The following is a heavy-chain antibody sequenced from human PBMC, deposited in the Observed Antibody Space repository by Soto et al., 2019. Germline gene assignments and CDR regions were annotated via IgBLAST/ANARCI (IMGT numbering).Heavy chain of an antibody. J-gene: IGHJ2*01. Sequence: EVQLLESGGGLVQPGGSLRLSCAASGFTFSNYAMSWVRQAPGKGLEWVSGISDSGGSTYYADSVKGRFTTSRDNSTNTLYLQMNSLRAEDTAVYYCAKLVAAYWYFDLWGRGTLVTVSS. CDR2: ISDSGGST. CDR3: AKLVAAYWYFDL. CDR1: GFTFSNYA. V-gene: IGHV3-23*01. D-gene: IGHD5-12*01.